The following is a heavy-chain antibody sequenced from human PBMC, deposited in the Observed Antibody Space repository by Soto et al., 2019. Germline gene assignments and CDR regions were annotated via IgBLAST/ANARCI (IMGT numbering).Heavy chain of an antibody. V-gene: IGHV4-4*02. CDR1: GASINDNNW. CDR2: VVHWGTT. J-gene: IGHJ4*02. Sequence: QVQLQQSGPGLVKPSETLSLTCAVSGASINDNNWWSWVRQTPGKGLERIGEVVHWGTTNYNPSLRSRVTISMDKPNNQISLTLSSVTAADSALYYWARHIGVTGTRGFDYWGQGTLVTVSS. D-gene: IGHD6-19*01. CDR3: ARHIGVTGTRGFDY.